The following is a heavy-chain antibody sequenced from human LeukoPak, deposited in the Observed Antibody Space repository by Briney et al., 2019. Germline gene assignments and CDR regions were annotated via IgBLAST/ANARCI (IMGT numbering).Heavy chain of an antibody. CDR3: ARPMLGNDYNQSGGFDY. V-gene: IGHV4-39*01. CDR1: GGSISSISYY. Sequence: PSETLSLTCTVSGGSISSISYYWGWIRQPPGKGLEWIGSFYYSGSTYYNPSLKSRVTISVDTSKTQYSLQLSSVTAADTAVYYCARPMLGNDYNQSGGFDYWGQGTLVTVSS. J-gene: IGHJ4*02. CDR2: FYYSGST. D-gene: IGHD5-24*01.